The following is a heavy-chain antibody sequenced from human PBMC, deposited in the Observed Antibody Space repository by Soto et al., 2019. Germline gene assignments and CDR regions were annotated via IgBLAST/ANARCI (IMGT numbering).Heavy chain of an antibody. CDR1: GFTFSSYS. D-gene: IGHD3-16*01. Sequence: EVQLVESGGGLVKPGGSLRLSCAASGFTFSSYSMNWVRQAPGKGLEWVSSITTSTSYIHYADSVKGRFTISRDNAKNSLYLQMNSLRAEDTAVYYCSRGVKYAFDLWGQGTLVTVSS. CDR2: ITTSTSYI. V-gene: IGHV3-21*01. CDR3: SRGVKYAFDL. J-gene: IGHJ3*01.